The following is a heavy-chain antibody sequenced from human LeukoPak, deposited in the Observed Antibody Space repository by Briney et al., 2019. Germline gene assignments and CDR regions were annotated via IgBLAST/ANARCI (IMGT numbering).Heavy chain of an antibody. J-gene: IGHJ3*02. CDR3: ARGRISYYDSSGYYWTDAFDI. CDR2: ISAYNGNT. V-gene: IGHV1-18*01. D-gene: IGHD3-22*01. Sequence: ASVKVSCKASGGTFSSYAISWVRQAPEQGLEWMGWISAYNGNTNYAQKLQGRVTMTTDTSTRTAYMELRSLRSDDTAVYYCARGRISYYDSSGYYWTDAFDIWGQGTMVTVSS. CDR1: GGTFSSYA.